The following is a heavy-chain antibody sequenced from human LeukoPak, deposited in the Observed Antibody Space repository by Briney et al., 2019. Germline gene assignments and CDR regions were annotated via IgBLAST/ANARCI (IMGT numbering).Heavy chain of an antibody. J-gene: IGHJ4*02. V-gene: IGHV3-30-3*01. CDR3: ARAGSSGYHLCVDY. Sequence: AGGSLRLSCAASGFTFSSYAMHWVRQAPGKGLEWVAVISYDGSKKYYADSVKGRFTISRDNSKNTLYLQMNSLRAEDTAVYYCARAGSSGYHLCVDYWGQGTLVTVSS. CDR2: ISYDGSKK. D-gene: IGHD3-22*01. CDR1: GFTFSSYA.